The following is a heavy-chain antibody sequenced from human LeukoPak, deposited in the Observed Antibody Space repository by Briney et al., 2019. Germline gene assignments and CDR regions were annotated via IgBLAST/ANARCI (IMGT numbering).Heavy chain of an antibody. V-gene: IGHV3-23*01. J-gene: IGHJ4*02. CDR1: GLTFNNYA. D-gene: IGHD1-26*01. CDR2: ISGRGASK. Sequence: PGGSLRLSCAVSGLTFNNYAMSWVRQAPGKGLEWVSGISGRGASKYYADSVKGRFTISRDNSKNTLYLQMNSLRAEDTAVYYCARGKLGAATLDYWGQGTLVTVSS. CDR3: ARGKLGAATLDY.